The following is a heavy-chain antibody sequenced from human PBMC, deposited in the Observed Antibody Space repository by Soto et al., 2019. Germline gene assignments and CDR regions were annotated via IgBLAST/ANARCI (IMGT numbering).Heavy chain of an antibody. D-gene: IGHD2-2*01. CDR1: GGTFSSYA. V-gene: IGHV1-69*06. Sequence: QVQLVQSGAEVKKPGSSVKFSCKASGGTFSSYAISWVRQAPVQGLEWMVGIIPILGTANYAQKFQGRVTITADKSTSTAYMELSSLRSEDTAVYYCATSPQKYCSSTSCYHYYYGMDVWGQGTTVTVSS. J-gene: IGHJ6*02. CDR3: ATSPQKYCSSTSCYHYYYGMDV. CDR2: IIPILGTA.